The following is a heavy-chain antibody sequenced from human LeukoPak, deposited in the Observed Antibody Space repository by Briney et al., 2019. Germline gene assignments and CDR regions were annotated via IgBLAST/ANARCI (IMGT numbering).Heavy chain of an antibody. J-gene: IGHJ5*02. D-gene: IGHD3-22*01. CDR1: GYTLTELS. V-gene: IGHV1-24*01. Sequence: ASVKVSCKGSGYTLTELSMHWVRQAPGKGLEWMGGFDSEDGETIYAQKFQGRVTMTEDTSTDTAYMELSSLRSEDTAVYYCATGYYYDSMETANWFDPWGQGTLVTVSS. CDR2: FDSEDGET. CDR3: ATGYYYDSMETANWFDP.